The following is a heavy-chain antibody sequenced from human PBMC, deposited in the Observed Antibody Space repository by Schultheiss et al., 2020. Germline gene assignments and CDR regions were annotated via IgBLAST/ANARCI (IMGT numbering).Heavy chain of an antibody. D-gene: IGHD6-19*01. CDR1: GGSISSGGYY. J-gene: IGHJ3*02. CDR2: INHSGST. V-gene: IGHV4-61*08. Sequence: SETLSLTCTVSGGSISSGGYYWSWIRQPPGKGLEWIGEINHSGSTNYNPSLKSRVTISVDTSKNQFSLKLSSVTAADTAVYYCASSSGCDHDAFDIWGQGTMVTVSS. CDR3: ASSSGCDHDAFDI.